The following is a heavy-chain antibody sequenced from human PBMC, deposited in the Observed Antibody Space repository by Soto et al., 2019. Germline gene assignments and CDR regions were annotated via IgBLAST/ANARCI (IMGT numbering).Heavy chain of an antibody. V-gene: IGHV1-46*01. CDR1: GYTFTSYY. J-gene: IGHJ6*02. CDR2: INPSGGST. D-gene: IGHD6-13*01. Sequence: GPSVKVSCKASGYTFTSYYMHWVRQAPGQGLEWMGIINPSGGSTSYAQKFQGRVTMTRDTSTSTVYMELSSLRSEDTAVYYCARYLVAAAGPARSMDVWGQGTTVTVSS. CDR3: ARYLVAAAGPARSMDV.